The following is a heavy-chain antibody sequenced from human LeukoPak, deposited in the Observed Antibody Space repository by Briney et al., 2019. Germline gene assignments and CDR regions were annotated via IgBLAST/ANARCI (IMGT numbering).Heavy chain of an antibody. Sequence: GGSLRLSCAASGFTFSSYGMHWVRQAPGKGLEWVAVISYDGSNKYYADSVKGRFTISRDNSKNTLYLQMNSLRAEDTAVYYCARDFEGYIDYWGQGTLVTVSS. CDR2: ISYDGSNK. D-gene: IGHD2-2*02. V-gene: IGHV3-30*03. CDR3: ARDFEGYIDY. J-gene: IGHJ4*02. CDR1: GFTFSSYG.